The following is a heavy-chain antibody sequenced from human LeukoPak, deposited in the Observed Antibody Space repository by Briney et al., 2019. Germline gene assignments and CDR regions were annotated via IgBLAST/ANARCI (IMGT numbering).Heavy chain of an antibody. V-gene: IGHV3-21*04. CDR1: GFTFSNYN. D-gene: IGHD3-16*01. Sequence: GGSLRLSCAASGFTFSNYNMNWVRQAPGKGLEWVSSISTSSIYIYYADSLKGWFTISRDNSKNTLYLQMNSLRVEDTAIYYCARAPGGGTDFWGQGTLVTVSS. J-gene: IGHJ4*02. CDR3: ARAPGGGTDF. CDR2: ISTSSIYI.